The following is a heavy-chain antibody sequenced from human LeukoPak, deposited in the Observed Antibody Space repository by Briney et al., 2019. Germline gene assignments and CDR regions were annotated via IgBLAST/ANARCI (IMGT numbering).Heavy chain of an antibody. D-gene: IGHD3-10*01. J-gene: IGHJ4*02. CDR1: GFTFSSYA. V-gene: IGHV3-23*01. CDR2: ISGSGGST. CDR3: AKSGQFMVRGVPGH. Sequence: GGSLGLSCAASGFTFSSYAMSWVRQAPGKGLEWVSAISGSGGSTYYADSVKGRFTIPRDNSKNTLYLQMNSLRAEDTAVYYCAKSGQFMVRGVPGHWGQGTLVTVSS.